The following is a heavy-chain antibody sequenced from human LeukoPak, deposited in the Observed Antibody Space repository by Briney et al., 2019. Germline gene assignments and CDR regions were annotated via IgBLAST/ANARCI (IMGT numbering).Heavy chain of an antibody. CDR3: ATSSSWYHYFDY. Sequence: GVSLRLSCAASGFTFSSYWMHWVRQAPGKGLVWVSRINSDGSSTSYADSVKGRFTISRDNAKNTLYLQMNSLRAEDTAVYYCATSSSWYHYFDYWGQGTLVTVSS. D-gene: IGHD6-13*01. CDR1: GFTFSSYW. J-gene: IGHJ4*02. CDR2: INSDGSST. V-gene: IGHV3-74*01.